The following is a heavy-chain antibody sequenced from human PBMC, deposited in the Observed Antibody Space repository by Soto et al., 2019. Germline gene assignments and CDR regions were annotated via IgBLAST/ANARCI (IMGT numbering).Heavy chain of an antibody. J-gene: IGHJ5*02. CDR3: ARSRGLQQYNWFDP. CDR2: IYYSGST. V-gene: IGHV4-59*01. D-gene: IGHD4-4*01. Sequence: KTSETLSLTCTVSGGSISSYYWSWIRQPPGKGLEWIGYIYYSGSTNYNPSLKSRVTISVDTSKNQFSLKLSSVTAADTAVYYCARSRGLQQYNWFDPWGQGTLVTVSS. CDR1: GGSISSYY.